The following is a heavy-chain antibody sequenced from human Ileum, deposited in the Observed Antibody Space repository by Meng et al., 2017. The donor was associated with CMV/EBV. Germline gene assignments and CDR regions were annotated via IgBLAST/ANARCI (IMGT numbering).Heavy chain of an antibody. CDR2: IYGDGRYK. J-gene: IGHJ4*02. Sequence: ESLKISCAASGFTFSASWMSWVRQAPGKGLEWLANIYGDGRYKYYVDSVKGRFTISRDNARQSLYLQMNSLRPEDTAVYYCATSKDSPGNDWGQGTLVTVSS. CDR1: GFTFSASW. V-gene: IGHV3-7*01. CDR3: ATSKDSPGND. D-gene: IGHD5-18*01.